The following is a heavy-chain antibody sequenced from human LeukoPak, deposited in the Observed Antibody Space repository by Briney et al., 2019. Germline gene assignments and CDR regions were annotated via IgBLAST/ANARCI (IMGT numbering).Heavy chain of an antibody. CDR3: ARQSRGDYDSSGYYYPFDY. V-gene: IGHV5-51*01. J-gene: IGHJ4*02. Sequence: GESLKISCKGSGYSFTSYWIGWARQMPGKGLEWMGIIYPGDSDTRYSPSFQGQVTISADKSISTAYLQWSSLKASDTAMYYCARQSRGDYDSSGYYYPFDYWGQGTLVTVSS. D-gene: IGHD3-22*01. CDR2: IYPGDSDT. CDR1: GYSFTSYW.